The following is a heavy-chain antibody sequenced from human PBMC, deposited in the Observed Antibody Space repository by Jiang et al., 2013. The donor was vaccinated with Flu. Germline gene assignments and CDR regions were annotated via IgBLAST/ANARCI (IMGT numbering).Heavy chain of an antibody. Sequence: QLLESGGGLVQSGGSLRLSCAASGFTFSTYSMNWVRQAPGKGLEWVSYMSSSSSTIYYADSVKGRFTISRDNAKNSLYLQMNSLRDEDTAVYYCARGFGGGWNYFDYWGQGNPGHRLL. V-gene: IGHV3-48*02. J-gene: IGHJ4*02. CDR3: ARGFGGGWNYFDY. CDR1: GFTFSTYS. D-gene: IGHD6-19*01. CDR2: MSSSSSTI.